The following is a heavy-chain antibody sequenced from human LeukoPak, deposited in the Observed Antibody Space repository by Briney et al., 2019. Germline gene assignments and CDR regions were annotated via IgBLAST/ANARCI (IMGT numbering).Heavy chain of an antibody. CDR2: INPNSGDT. Sequence: ASVKVSCKASGYSFTGFYIHWVRQAPRQGLEWMGWINPNSGDTNYAPEFQGRVTMIRDTSTSTSYMELTGLRSDDTAVYYCARGAGFGAVAYNFLWGQGTLVTVSS. V-gene: IGHV1-2*02. D-gene: IGHD1-1*01. CDR3: ARGAGFGAVAYNFL. CDR1: GYSFTGFY. J-gene: IGHJ4*02.